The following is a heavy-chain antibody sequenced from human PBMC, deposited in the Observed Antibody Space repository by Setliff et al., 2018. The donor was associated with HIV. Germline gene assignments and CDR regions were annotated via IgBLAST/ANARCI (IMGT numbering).Heavy chain of an antibody. Sequence: PSETLSLTCTVPGGSASNSRYYWAWIRQPPGKGREWIGSIFYSGSANYNPSLTSPVTISVDTSKNQFSLKLRSVTAADTAVYWCAREDSSYHYFDSWGQGMLVTVSS. CDR3: AREDSSYHYFDS. J-gene: IGHJ4*02. CDR1: GGSASNSRYY. D-gene: IGHD3-22*01. CDR2: IFYSGSA. V-gene: IGHV4-39*02.